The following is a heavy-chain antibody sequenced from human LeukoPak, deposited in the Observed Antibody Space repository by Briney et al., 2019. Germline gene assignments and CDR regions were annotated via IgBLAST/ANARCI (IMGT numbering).Heavy chain of an antibody. Sequence: SETLSLTCAVYGGSFSGYYWSWIRQPPGRGLEWIGEINHSGSTNYNPSLKSRVTISVDTSKNQFSLKLSSVTAADTAVYYCARKIVKIAAFDYWGQGTLVTVSS. J-gene: IGHJ4*02. CDR1: GGSFSGYY. D-gene: IGHD6-6*01. CDR2: INHSGST. CDR3: ARKIVKIAAFDY. V-gene: IGHV4-34*01.